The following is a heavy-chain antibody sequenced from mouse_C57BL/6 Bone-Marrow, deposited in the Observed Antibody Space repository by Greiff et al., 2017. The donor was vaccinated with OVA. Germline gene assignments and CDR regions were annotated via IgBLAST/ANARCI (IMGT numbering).Heavy chain of an antibody. J-gene: IGHJ1*03. V-gene: IGHV1-69*01. Sequence: VQLQQPGAELVMPGASVKLSCKASGYTFTSYWMHWVKQRPGQGLEWIGEIDPSASYTNYNHKFKGKSTLTVDKSTSTAYMQLSSLTSEDSADYECARSPITPYWYFDVWGTGTTVTVSS. D-gene: IGHD1-1*01. CDR1: GYTFTSYW. CDR3: ARSPITPYWYFDV. CDR2: IDPSASYT.